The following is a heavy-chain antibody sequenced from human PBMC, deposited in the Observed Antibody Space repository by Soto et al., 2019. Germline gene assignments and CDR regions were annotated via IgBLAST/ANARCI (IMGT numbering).Heavy chain of an antibody. CDR3: ARVYSGYDSYYYYYMDV. CDR1: GGSISSYY. Sequence: TSETLSLTCTVSGGSISSYYWSWIRQPPGKGLEWIGYIYYSGSTNYNPSLKSRVTISVDTSKNQFSLKLSSVTAADTAVYYCARVYSGYDSYYYYYMDVWGKGTTVTSP. J-gene: IGHJ6*03. CDR2: IYYSGST. D-gene: IGHD5-12*01. V-gene: IGHV4-59*01.